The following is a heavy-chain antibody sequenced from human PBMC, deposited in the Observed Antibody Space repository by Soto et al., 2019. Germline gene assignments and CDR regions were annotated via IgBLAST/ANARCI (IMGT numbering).Heavy chain of an antibody. CDR2: ISSSSSYI. CDR1: GFTFSSYS. D-gene: IGHD5-18*01. CDR3: ARDLGGYSIIFDY. V-gene: IGHV3-21*01. J-gene: IGHJ4*02. Sequence: GGSLRLSCAAPGFTFSSYSMNWVRQAPGKGLEWVSSISSSSSYIYYADSVKGRFTISRDNAKSSLYLQMNSLRAEDTGVYYCARDLGGYSIIFDYWGQGTLVTVSS.